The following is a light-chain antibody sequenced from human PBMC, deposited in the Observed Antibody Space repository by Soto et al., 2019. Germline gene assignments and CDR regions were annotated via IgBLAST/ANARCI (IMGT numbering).Light chain of an antibody. Sequence: QSALTQPASVSGSPVQSITISCTGTSSDVGSYNLVSWYQHHPGKAPKLMIYEVSKRPSGVSNRFSGSKSGNTASLTISGRQAEDEADYYCCSYAGTRNVFGTGTKVTVL. J-gene: IGLJ1*01. CDR2: EVS. CDR3: CSYAGTRNV. CDR1: SSDVGSYNL. V-gene: IGLV2-23*02.